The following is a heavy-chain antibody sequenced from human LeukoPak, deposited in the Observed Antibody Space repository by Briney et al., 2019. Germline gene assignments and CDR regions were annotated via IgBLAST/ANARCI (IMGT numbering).Heavy chain of an antibody. Sequence: SETLSLTCTVSGGPIRTYQWSWIRQPPGKGLEWIGNIHYSGSANYNPSLKSRVIISVDTSKNQFSLKLSSVTAADTAVYYCARHKKAINYWGQGTLVTVSS. J-gene: IGHJ4*02. V-gene: IGHV4-59*08. D-gene: IGHD5-24*01. CDR1: GGPIRTYQ. CDR2: IHYSGSA. CDR3: ARHKKAINY.